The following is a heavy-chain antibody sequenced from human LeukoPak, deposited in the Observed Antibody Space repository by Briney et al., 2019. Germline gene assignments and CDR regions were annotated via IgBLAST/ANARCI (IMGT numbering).Heavy chain of an antibody. V-gene: IGHV3-48*04. Sequence: GGSLRLSCAASGFTFSTYSMNWVRQAPGKGLEWISYITRSSNTIHYADSVKGRFTISRDNAKNSLYLQMNSLRAEDTAVYYCARGDIVVVVAATPFDYWGQGTLVTVSS. CDR3: ARGDIVVVVAATPFDY. J-gene: IGHJ4*02. CDR1: GFTFSTYS. D-gene: IGHD2-15*01. CDR2: ITRSSNTI.